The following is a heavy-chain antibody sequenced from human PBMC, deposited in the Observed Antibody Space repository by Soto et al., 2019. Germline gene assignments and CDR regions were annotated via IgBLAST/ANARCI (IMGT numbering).Heavy chain of an antibody. J-gene: IGHJ4*02. Sequence: PSETLSLTCTVSGGSISSYYWSWIRQPPGKGLEWIGYIYYSGSTNYNPSLKSRVTISVDTSKNQFSLKLSSVTAADTAVYYCARLTPYYYDSSGSFDYWGQGTLVTVYS. CDR2: IYYSGST. D-gene: IGHD3-22*01. V-gene: IGHV4-59*01. CDR1: GGSISSYY. CDR3: ARLTPYYYDSSGSFDY.